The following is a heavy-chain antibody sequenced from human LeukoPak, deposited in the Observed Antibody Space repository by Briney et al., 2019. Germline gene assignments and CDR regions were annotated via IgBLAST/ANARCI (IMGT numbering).Heavy chain of an antibody. CDR2: MNPNSGNT. J-gene: IGHJ4*02. Sequence: ASVTVSCKASGYTFTSYDINWVRQAPGQGLEWMGWMNPNSGNTGYAQKFQGRVTITADKSTSTAYMELSSLRSEDTAVYYYARSKSAAGTGVDYWGQGTLVTVSS. CDR1: GYTFTSYD. CDR3: ARSKSAAGTGVDY. D-gene: IGHD6-13*01. V-gene: IGHV1-8*01.